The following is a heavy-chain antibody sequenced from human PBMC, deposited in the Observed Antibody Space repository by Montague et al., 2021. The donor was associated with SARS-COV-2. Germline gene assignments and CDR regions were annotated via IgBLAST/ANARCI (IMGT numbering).Heavy chain of an antibody. CDR3: ARESGDTAMVGGMDV. V-gene: IGHV3-7*03. CDR2: IKQDGSEK. D-gene: IGHD5-18*01. CDR1: GFTFSSYW. Sequence: SLRLSCAASGFTFSSYWMSWVRQAPGKGLEWVANIKQDGSEKYYVDSVKGRFTISRDNAKNSLYLQMNSLRAEYTAVYYCARESGDTAMVGGMDVWGQGATVNVSS. J-gene: IGHJ6*02.